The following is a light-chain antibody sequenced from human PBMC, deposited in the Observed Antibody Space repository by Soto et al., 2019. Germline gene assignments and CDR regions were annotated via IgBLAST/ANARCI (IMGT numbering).Light chain of an antibody. V-gene: IGKV3-15*01. J-gene: IGKJ5*01. CDR2: GAS. Sequence: EIVMTQSPATLSVSPGERATLSCRASQSVSNNLAWYQQKRGQAPRLLIYGASTRATGIPARFSGSGSGTEFTLIISRLQSEDFAVYYCQQYNKWPLITFGQGTRLEIK. CDR3: QQYNKWPLIT. CDR1: QSVSNN.